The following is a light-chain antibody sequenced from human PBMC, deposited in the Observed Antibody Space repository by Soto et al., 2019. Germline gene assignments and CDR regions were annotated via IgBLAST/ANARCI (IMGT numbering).Light chain of an antibody. V-gene: IGKV3-20*01. CDR2: GAS. J-gene: IGKJ5*01. CDR3: QQYGSSPPSST. Sequence: LSPGERATLSCRASQSVSSGYLAWYQQKPGQAPRLLIYGASNRATDIPDRFSGRGSGTDFTLTISRLEPEDFAVYYCQQYGSSPPSSTFGQGTRLEIK. CDR1: QSVSSGY.